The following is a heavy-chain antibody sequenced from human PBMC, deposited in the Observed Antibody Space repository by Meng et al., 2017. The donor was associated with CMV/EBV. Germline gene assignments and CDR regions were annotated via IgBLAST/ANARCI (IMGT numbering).Heavy chain of an antibody. V-gene: IGHV3-48*04. CDR3: ARGEGYYDFWSGYYTGRGNYGMDV. D-gene: IGHD3-3*01. CDR2: ISSSSTI. CDR1: GFTFSSYS. Sequence: GGSLRLSCAASGFTFSSYSMNWVRQAPGKGLEWVSYISSSSTIYYADSVKGRFTISRDNAKNSLYLQMNSLRAEDTAVYYCARGEGYYDFWSGYYTGRGNYGMDVWGQGTTVTVSS. J-gene: IGHJ6*02.